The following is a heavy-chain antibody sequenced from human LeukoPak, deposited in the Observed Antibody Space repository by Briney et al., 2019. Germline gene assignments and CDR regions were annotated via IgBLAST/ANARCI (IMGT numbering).Heavy chain of an antibody. D-gene: IGHD4-17*01. J-gene: IGHJ3*02. CDR1: GFTFSNYA. CDR3: AKDTGDYGDYGDAFDI. V-gene: IGHV3-23*01. Sequence: GGSLRLSCAASGFTFSNYAMSWVRQAPGEGLEWVSAISGSGGITYYADSVKGRFTISRDNSKNTLYLQMNSLRAEDTAVYYCAKDTGDYGDYGDAFDIWGQGTMVTVSS. CDR2: ISGSGGIT.